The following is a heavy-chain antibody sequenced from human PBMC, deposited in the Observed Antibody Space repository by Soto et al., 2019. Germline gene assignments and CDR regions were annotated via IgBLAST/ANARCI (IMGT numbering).Heavy chain of an antibody. J-gene: IGHJ6*02. CDR3: ARGITMRPGYGMDV. V-gene: IGHV3-74*01. CDR2: INSDGSST. CDR1: VLTFSTYW. D-gene: IGHD3-22*01. Sequence: GGSLRLSCAASVLTFSTYWMHWVRQAPGKGLVWVSRINSDGSSTTYADSVKGRFTISRDNAKNTLYLQMNSLRTEDTAVYYCARGITMRPGYGMDVWGQGTTVTVSS.